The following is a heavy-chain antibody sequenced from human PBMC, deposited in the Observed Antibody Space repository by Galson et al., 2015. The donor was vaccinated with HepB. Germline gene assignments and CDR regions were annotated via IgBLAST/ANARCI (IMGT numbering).Heavy chain of an antibody. Sequence: SETLSLTCTVSGGSISSYYWSWIRQPPGKGLEWIGYIYYSGSTNYNPSLKSRVTISVDTSRNQFSLKLSSVTAADTAVYYCARAPGGELRYWFDPWGQGTLVTVSS. CDR1: GGSISSYY. D-gene: IGHD1-26*01. CDR3: ARAPGGELRYWFDP. CDR2: IYYSGST. V-gene: IGHV4-59*01. J-gene: IGHJ5*02.